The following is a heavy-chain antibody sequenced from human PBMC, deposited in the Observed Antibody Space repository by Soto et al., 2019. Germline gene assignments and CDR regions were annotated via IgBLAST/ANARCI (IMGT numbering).Heavy chain of an antibody. D-gene: IGHD4-17*01. Sequence: PSQTLSLPCTVSGGSVSSSSYYWGCIRQPPGKGLEWIGSIYYSGSSYYNPSLKSRVTISVDTSKNQFSLKLSSVTAADTAVYYCARSDRRHGDYVSWFDPWGQGTLVTVSS. CDR1: GGSVSSSSYY. CDR2: IYYSGSS. CDR3: ARSDRRHGDYVSWFDP. V-gene: IGHV4-39*01. J-gene: IGHJ5*02.